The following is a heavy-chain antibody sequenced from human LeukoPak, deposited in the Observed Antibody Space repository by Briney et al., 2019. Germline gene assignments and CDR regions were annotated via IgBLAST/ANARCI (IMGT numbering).Heavy chain of an antibody. D-gene: IGHD5-18*01. Sequence: PGGSLRLSCAASGFTFSSYGMHWVRQAPGKGLEWVAVISYDGSNKYYADSVKGRFTISRDNSKNTLYLQMNSLRAEDTAVYYCAKGVRSYGXSTNFDYWGQGTLVTVSS. J-gene: IGHJ4*02. V-gene: IGHV3-30*18. CDR1: GFTFSSYG. CDR3: AKGVRSYGXSTNFDY. CDR2: ISYDGSNK.